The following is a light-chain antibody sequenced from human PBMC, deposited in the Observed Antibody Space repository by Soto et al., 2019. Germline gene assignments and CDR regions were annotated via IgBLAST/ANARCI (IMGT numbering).Light chain of an antibody. CDR3: ASYVSSSDVFV. V-gene: IGLV2-14*03. CDR2: DVT. J-gene: IGLJ1*01. CDR1: SSDIGSYNY. Sequence: QSALTQPASMSVSPGQSITISCTGSSSDIGSYNYVSWYQHHPGKAPKLLIYDVTTRPSGISNRFSGSKSGHTASLTISGLQAEDGADYYCASYVSSSDVFVFGPGTKLTVL.